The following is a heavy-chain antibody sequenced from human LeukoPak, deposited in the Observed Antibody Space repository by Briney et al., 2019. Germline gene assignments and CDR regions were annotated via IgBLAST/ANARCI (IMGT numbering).Heavy chain of an antibody. Sequence: GGSLRLSCAASGFTFSDYYMSWIRQAPGKGLEWVSYISSSSSYTNYADSVKGRFTISRDNAKNSLYLQMNSLRAEDTAVYYCARDGYYGSGSPRVVDYWGQGTLVTVSS. D-gene: IGHD3-10*01. CDR2: ISSSSSYT. CDR1: GFTFSDYY. CDR3: ARDGYYGSGSPRVVDY. V-gene: IGHV3-11*06. J-gene: IGHJ4*02.